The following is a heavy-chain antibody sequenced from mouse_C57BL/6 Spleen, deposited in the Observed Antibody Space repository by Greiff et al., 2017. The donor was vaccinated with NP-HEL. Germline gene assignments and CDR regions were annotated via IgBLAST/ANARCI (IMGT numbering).Heavy chain of an antibody. CDR2: IYPGDGDT. V-gene: IGHV1-82*01. CDR3: VRDPGALYAMDY. Sequence: VQLQQSGPELVKPGASVKISCKASGYAFSSSWMNWVKQRPGKGLEWIGRIYPGDGDTNYNGKFKGKATLTADKSSSTAYMQLSSLTSEDSAVYFCVRDPGALYAMDYWGQGTSVTVSS. J-gene: IGHJ4*01. CDR1: GYAFSSSW.